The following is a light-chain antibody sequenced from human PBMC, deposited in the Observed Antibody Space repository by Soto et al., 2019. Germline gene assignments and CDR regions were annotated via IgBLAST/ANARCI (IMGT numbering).Light chain of an antibody. V-gene: IGLV2-14*01. CDR1: SIDIAPYNY. CDR2: EVS. J-gene: IGLJ1*01. CDR3: SSYTSSTNYV. Sequence: QSALTQPPSASGSPGQSVTISCTGTSIDIAPYNYVSWYQQHPGKAPKLIIYEVSYRPSGISNRFSGSKSGNTASLTISGLQAEDEADYYCSSYTSSTNYVFGTGTTVTVL.